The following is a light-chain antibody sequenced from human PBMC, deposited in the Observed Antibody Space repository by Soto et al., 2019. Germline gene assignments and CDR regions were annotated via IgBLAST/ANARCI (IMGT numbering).Light chain of an antibody. Sequence: QSVLTQPPSVSAAPGQKVTISCSGSSSNIGNDYVSWYQQFPGTAPKLLIYENNKRPSGIPDRFSGSKSGTSAALGITGLQTGDEADYYCGTWDSSLSVGVFGGGTKLTVL. J-gene: IGLJ3*02. CDR2: ENN. CDR3: GTWDSSLSVGV. CDR1: SSNIGNDY. V-gene: IGLV1-51*02.